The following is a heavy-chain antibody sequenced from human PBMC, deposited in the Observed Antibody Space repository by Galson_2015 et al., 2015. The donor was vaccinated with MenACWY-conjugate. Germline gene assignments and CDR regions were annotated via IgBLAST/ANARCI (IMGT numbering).Heavy chain of an antibody. D-gene: IGHD2-2*01. J-gene: IGHJ4*02. V-gene: IGHV3-15*01. Sequence: SLRLSCAASGFTFSNAWMSWVRQAPGKGLEWVGRIKSKTDGGTTDYAAPVKGRFTISRDDSKNTLCLQMNSLKTEDTAVYYCTTGYCSSTRYLLCSDYWGQGTLVTVSS. CDR1: GFTFSNAW. CDR2: IKSKTDGGTT. CDR3: TTGYCSSTRYLLCSDY.